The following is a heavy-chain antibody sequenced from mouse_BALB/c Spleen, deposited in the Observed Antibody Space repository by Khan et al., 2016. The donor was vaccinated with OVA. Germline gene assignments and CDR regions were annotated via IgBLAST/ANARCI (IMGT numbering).Heavy chain of an antibody. V-gene: IGHV1-62-2*01. Sequence: VQLQESGAELVKPGSSVKLSCKASGYTFTDYIIHWVKQRSGQGLEWIGWFYPGSGSIKYNEKFKDKATLTADKSSSQVYMELSRLTSEDSAVYFCARHGDDYDGLPFGYWGQGTTLTVSS. D-gene: IGHD2-4*01. CDR2: FYPGSGSI. J-gene: IGHJ2*01. CDR1: GYTFTDYI. CDR3: ARHGDDYDGLPFGY.